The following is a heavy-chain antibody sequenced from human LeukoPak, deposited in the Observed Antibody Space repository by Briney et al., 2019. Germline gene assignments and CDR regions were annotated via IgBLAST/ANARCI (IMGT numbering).Heavy chain of an antibody. CDR1: GGSISSYY. CDR2: IYYSGST. Sequence: SETLSLTCTVSGGSISSYYWSWIRQPPGKGLEWIGYIYYSGSTNYNPSLKSRVTISVDTSKNQFSLKLSSVTAADTAVYYCARDGVGGVDYWGQGTLVTVSS. CDR3: ARDGVGGVDY. D-gene: IGHD3-16*01. J-gene: IGHJ4*02. V-gene: IGHV4-59*01.